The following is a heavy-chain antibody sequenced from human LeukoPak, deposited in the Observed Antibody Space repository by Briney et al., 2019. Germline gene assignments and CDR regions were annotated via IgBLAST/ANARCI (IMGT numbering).Heavy chain of an antibody. Sequence: SQTLSLTCAVSGGSISSGGYSWSWIRQPPGKGLEWIGYIYHSGSTYYNPSLKSRVTISVDRSKNQFSLKLSSVTAADTAVYYCARHPAREGFDYWGQGTLVTVSS. V-gene: IGHV4-30-2*01. CDR1: GGSISSGGYS. D-gene: IGHD5-24*01. J-gene: IGHJ4*02. CDR2: IYHSGST. CDR3: ARHPAREGFDY.